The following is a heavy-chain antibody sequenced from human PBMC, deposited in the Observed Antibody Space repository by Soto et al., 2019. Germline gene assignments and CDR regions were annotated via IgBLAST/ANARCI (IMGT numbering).Heavy chain of an antibody. J-gene: IGHJ4*02. CDR3: VSSSWYSLDY. Sequence: QVQLQESGPGLVKPSGTLSLTCAVSGGSITSDDNWWSWVRQPPGKGLEWIGEIYHSGSTNYNPYLNSRVTISVDKSKNQFSLKLTSVTAADTAVYYCVSSSWYSLDYWGQGTRVTVSS. CDR1: GGSITSDDNW. CDR2: IYHSGST. V-gene: IGHV4-4*02. D-gene: IGHD6-13*01.